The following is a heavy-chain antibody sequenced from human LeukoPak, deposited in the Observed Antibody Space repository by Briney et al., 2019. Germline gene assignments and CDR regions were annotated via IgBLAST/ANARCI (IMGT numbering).Heavy chain of an antibody. CDR3: AREKMTITMVRGFDY. CDR1: GFTFSSYW. J-gene: IGHJ4*02. Sequence: GGSLRLSCAASGFTFSSYWMSWVRQAPGKGLEWVANIKQDGSEKYYVDSVKGRFTISRDNAKNSLYLQMNSLRAEDTAVYYCAREKMTITMVRGFDYWGQGTLVTVSS. D-gene: IGHD3-10*01. V-gene: IGHV3-7*01. CDR2: IKQDGSEK.